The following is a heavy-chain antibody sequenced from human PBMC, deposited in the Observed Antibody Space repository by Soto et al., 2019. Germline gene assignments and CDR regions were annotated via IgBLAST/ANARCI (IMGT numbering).Heavy chain of an antibody. V-gene: IGHV1-69*13. CDR2: IIPNFGTA. CDR3: ARDSSYCSGGSCYGTSDAFDI. CDR1: GGNISSYD. Sequence: PVKVSCKASGGNISSYDSSWVRQAPGQRLEWMGGIIPNFGTANYAQKVQGRVTITADESTSTAYMELSSLRSEDTAVYYCARDSSYCSGGSCYGTSDAFDIWCQGTMVTVSS. D-gene: IGHD2-15*01. J-gene: IGHJ3*02.